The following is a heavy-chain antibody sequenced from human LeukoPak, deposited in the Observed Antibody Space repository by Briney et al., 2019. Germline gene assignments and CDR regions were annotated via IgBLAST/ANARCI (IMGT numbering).Heavy chain of an antibody. CDR2: IYRVVSP. Sequence: RGSLRLSCAPSRFTVTSKYMSWVRQAAGNWLGWGSVIYRVVSPYYADSLKGRFTISRDNSKNALYLQMNSLRAEDTAVYYSASSPTMVRGVMAYWGQGTLATVSS. CDR3: ASSPTMVRGVMAY. CDR1: RFTVTSKY. D-gene: IGHD3-10*01. V-gene: IGHV3-53*01. J-gene: IGHJ4*02.